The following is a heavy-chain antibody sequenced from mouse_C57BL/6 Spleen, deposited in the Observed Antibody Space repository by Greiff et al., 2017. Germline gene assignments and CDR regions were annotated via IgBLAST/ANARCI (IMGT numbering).Heavy chain of an antibody. CDR3: ARYSPYYAMDY. CDR2: INPGSGGT. Sequence: VQLQQSGAELVRPGTSVKVSCKASGYAFTNYLIEWVKQRPGQGLEWIGVINPGSGGTNYNEKFKGKATLTAEKSSSTAYMQLSSLTSEDSAVYFCARYSPYYAMDYWGQGTLVTVSS. D-gene: IGHD2-12*01. J-gene: IGHJ4*01. CDR1: GYAFTNYL. V-gene: IGHV1-54*01.